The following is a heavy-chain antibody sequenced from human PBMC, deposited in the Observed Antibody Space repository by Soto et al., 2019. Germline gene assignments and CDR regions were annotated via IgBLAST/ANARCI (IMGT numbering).Heavy chain of an antibody. V-gene: IGHV4-59*08. D-gene: IGHD5-12*01. CDR1: SGPSRSHN. Sequence: QVQVQQSGPGLVKPSETLSLTCTVSSGPSRSHNWGWIRQPPGRGLEWIGYVYYTGDTSYNPSLKSLVTISADTSTNHISLTLRSVTAADTAVYYCVRQGIDYLHGLVDVWGQGTTVSVSS. CDR2: VYYTGDT. J-gene: IGHJ6*02. CDR3: VRQGIDYLHGLVDV.